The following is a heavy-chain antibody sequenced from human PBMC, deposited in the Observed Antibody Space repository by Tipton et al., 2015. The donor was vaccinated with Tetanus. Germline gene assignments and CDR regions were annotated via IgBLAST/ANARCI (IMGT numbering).Heavy chain of an antibody. V-gene: IGHV3-7*01. CDR1: GFTFSNYW. J-gene: IGHJ4*02. CDR2: IKQDGSDK. Sequence: GSLRLSCAASGFTFSNYWMSWVRQAPGRGLEWVASIKQDGSDKNYVDSVKGRFTISRDNTKNSLFLQMNSLRAGDTAVYYCASGSTLDFWGQGTLVTVSS. CDR3: ASGSTLDF. D-gene: IGHD6-25*01.